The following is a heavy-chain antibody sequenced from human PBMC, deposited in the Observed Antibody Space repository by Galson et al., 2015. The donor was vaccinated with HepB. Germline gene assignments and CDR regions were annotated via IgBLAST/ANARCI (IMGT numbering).Heavy chain of an antibody. Sequence: SVKVSCKASGYTFTSYDINWVRQATGQGLEWMGWMNPNSGNTGYAQKFQGRVTMTRNTSISTAYMELSSLRSEDTAVYYCASRPSSYYDFWSGYYSYYYGMDVWGQGTTVTVSS. V-gene: IGHV1-8*01. J-gene: IGHJ6*02. D-gene: IGHD3-3*01. CDR1: GYTFTSYD. CDR2: MNPNSGNT. CDR3: ASRPSSYYDFWSGYYSYYYGMDV.